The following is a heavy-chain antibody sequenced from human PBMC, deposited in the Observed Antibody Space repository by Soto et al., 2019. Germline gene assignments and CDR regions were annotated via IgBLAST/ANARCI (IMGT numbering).Heavy chain of an antibody. CDR1: GGSFSGYY. CDR2: INPSGST. J-gene: IGHJ4*02. V-gene: IGHV4-34*01. CDR3: ARGPYDFGSGYSPYYFDY. D-gene: IGHD3-3*01. Sequence: PPEPRSLTCAVHGGSFSGYYWRWIRQPPGKGLEWIGEINPSGSTNYNPSLKSRVTISVDTSKNQFSLKLSSVTAADRAVYYCARGPYDFGSGYSPYYFDYWGQGTLVTVSS.